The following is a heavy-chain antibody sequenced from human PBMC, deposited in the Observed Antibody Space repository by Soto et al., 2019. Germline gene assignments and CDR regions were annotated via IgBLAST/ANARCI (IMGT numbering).Heavy chain of an antibody. Sequence: QVQLQESGPGLVKPSQTLSLTCTVSGGSISSGDYYWSWIRQPPGKVLEWIGYIYYSGSTYYNPSLKSRVAISVDTSKNQFSLKLSSVTAADTAVYYCARALGEITMVPGVITAPGLFDYWGQGTLVTVSS. CDR3: ARALGEITMVPGVITAPGLFDY. J-gene: IGHJ4*02. V-gene: IGHV4-30-4*01. D-gene: IGHD3-10*01. CDR1: GGSISSGDYY. CDR2: IYYSGST.